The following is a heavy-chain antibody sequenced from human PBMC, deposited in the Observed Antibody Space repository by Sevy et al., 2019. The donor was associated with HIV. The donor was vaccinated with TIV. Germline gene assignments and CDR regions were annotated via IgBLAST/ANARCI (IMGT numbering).Heavy chain of an antibody. CDR2: MYHSGRS. V-gene: IGHV4-39*01. CDR1: GVSMSSSSYD. D-gene: IGHD2-21*01. CDR3: ARQGGIVDRAFDY. Sequence: SETLSLTCTVSGVSMSSSSYDWGWVRQPPGTGLEWIGTMYHSGRSYYNPSLKNRVTIYVDTSKNQCSLKLSSVPAADTAVYYCARQGGIVDRAFDYWGQGTLVTVSS. J-gene: IGHJ4*02.